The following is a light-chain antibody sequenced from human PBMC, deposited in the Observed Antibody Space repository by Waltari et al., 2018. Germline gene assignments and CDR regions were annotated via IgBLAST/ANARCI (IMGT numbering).Light chain of an antibody. J-gene: IGLJ2*01. CDR2: DVT. CDR3: ASWTDSDTLKLL. CDR1: RDVGGSTS. V-gene: IGLV2-14*03. Sequence: QSALTQPAAVSGSPGQSLTISCPGRDVGGSTSVSRYQQHPGKAPQVMIYDVTDRPSGVSNRFSGSKSGDTASLTISELQAEDEADYYCASWTDSDTLKLLFGGGTKLTVL.